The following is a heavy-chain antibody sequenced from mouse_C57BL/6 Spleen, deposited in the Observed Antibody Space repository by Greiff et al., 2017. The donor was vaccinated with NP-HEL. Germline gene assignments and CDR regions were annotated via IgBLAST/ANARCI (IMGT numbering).Heavy chain of an antibody. CDR3: TTYYSNYEAWFAY. D-gene: IGHD2-5*01. Sequence: EVKLMESGAELVRPGASVKLSCTASGFNIKDYYMHWVKQRPEQGLEWIGRIDPEDGDNEYAPKFQGKATMTADTSSNTAYLQLSSLTSEDTAVYYCTTYYSNYEAWFAYWGQGTLVTVSA. CDR2: IDPEDGDN. V-gene: IGHV14-1*01. J-gene: IGHJ3*01. CDR1: GFNIKDYY.